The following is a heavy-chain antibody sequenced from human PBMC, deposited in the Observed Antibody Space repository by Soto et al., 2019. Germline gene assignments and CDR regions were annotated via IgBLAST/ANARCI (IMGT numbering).Heavy chain of an antibody. D-gene: IGHD5-18*01. CDR1: GFTFRNYG. V-gene: IGHV3-23*01. CDR2: ISGSGTAT. CDR3: ARDQGTSYGLYYFDN. Sequence: EVQLLESGGGLVQPGKSLRLSCAASGFTFRNYGMSWVRQAPGKGLEWVSSISGSGTATYYADSVRGRFTISRDNSRNTLYVEMNSLGVEDTAIYYCARDQGTSYGLYYFDNWGHRTLVTVSS. J-gene: IGHJ4*01.